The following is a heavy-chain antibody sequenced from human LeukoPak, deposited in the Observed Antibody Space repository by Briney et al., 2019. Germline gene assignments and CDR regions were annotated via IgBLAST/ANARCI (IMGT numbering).Heavy chain of an antibody. CDR3: ARAAYNSSPDY. V-gene: IGHV3-74*01. J-gene: IGHJ4*02. CDR1: GFTFSHHW. D-gene: IGHD6-6*01. Sequence: GGSLRLSCAASGFTFSHHWMVWVRQTPEKGLVWVSYIVSDGSGTSYADSVKGRFTMSRDNAKGTLYLQMDSLRTEDTAVYYCARAAYNSSPDYWGQGTLVTVSS. CDR2: IVSDGSGT.